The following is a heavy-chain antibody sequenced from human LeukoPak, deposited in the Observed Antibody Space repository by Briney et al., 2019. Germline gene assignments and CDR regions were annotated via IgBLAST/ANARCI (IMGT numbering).Heavy chain of an antibody. Sequence: GGSLRLSCAASGFTFSSYSMNWVRQAPGKGLEWVSSISSSSSYIYYADSVKGRFTISRDNAKNSLYLQMNSLRAEDTAVHYCARSLWFGELQTPLSAYWGQGTLVTVSS. CDR2: ISSSSSYI. CDR1: GFTFSSYS. V-gene: IGHV3-21*01. J-gene: IGHJ4*02. D-gene: IGHD3-10*01. CDR3: ARSLWFGELQTPLSAY.